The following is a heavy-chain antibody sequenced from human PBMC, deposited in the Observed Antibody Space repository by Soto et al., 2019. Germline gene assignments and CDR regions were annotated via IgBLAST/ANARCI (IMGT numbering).Heavy chain of an antibody. Sequence: GGSLRLSCAASGFTFSNYWMSWVRQAPGKGLEWVANIKQDGSEKYYVDSVKGRFTISRDNAKNSLYLQMNNLRAEDTAAYYCARDLIILVVPAAHDYWGQGTVVTVSS. CDR2: IKQDGSEK. CDR3: ARDLIILVVPAAHDY. CDR1: GFTFSNYW. D-gene: IGHD2-2*01. V-gene: IGHV3-7*01. J-gene: IGHJ4*02.